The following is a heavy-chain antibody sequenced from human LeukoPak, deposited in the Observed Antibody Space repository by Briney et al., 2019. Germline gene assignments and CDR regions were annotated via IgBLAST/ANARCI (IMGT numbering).Heavy chain of an antibody. V-gene: IGHV3-30-3*01. D-gene: IGHD5-24*01. CDR1: GFTFSSYA. CDR2: ISYDGSNK. CDR3: VRGGIGYNFYGLDV. Sequence: GGSLRLPCAASGFTFSSYAMHWVRQAPGKGLEWVAVISYDGSNKYYADSVKGRFTISRDNSKYTLYLQMNSLRGEDTAVYYCVRGGIGYNFYGLDVWGQGTTVTVSS. J-gene: IGHJ6*02.